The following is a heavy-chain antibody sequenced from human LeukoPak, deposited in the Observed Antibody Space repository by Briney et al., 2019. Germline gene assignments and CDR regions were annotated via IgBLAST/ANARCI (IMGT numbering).Heavy chain of an antibody. Sequence: GESLKISCKGSGYSFTSYWIGWVCQMPGKGLEWMGIIYPGDSDTRYSPSFQGQVTISADKSNSTAYLQWSSLKASDTAMYYCARHVKNIGYCSSTSCYKAYYYYMDVWGKGTTVTVSS. CDR2: IYPGDSDT. CDR3: ARHVKNIGYCSSTSCYKAYYYYMDV. V-gene: IGHV5-51*01. D-gene: IGHD2-2*02. CDR1: GYSFTSYW. J-gene: IGHJ6*03.